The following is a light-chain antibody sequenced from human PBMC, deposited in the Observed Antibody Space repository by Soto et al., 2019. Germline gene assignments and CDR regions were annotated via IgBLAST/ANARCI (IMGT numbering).Light chain of an antibody. CDR1: QSVDSNY. CDR2: GAS. V-gene: IGKV3D-20*02. Sequence: VLTQSPGTLSLSPGEEATLSCRASQSVDSNYLAWYQQKPGQTPRLIIYGASGRADGIPHRFSGSGSGTDFTLTISSLEPEDFAVYFCQQRHLWPITFGQGTRLEIK. J-gene: IGKJ5*01. CDR3: QQRHLWPIT.